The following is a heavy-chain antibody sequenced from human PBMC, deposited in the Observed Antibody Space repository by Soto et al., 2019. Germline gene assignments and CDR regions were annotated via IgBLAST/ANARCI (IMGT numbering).Heavy chain of an antibody. J-gene: IGHJ5*02. V-gene: IGHV1-24*01. CDR1: GYTLTELS. CDR2: FDPEDGET. D-gene: IGHD1-1*01. Sequence: GASVKVSCKVSGYTLTELSMHWVRQAPGKGLEWMGGFDPEDGETIYAQKFQGRVTMTEDTSTDTAYMELSSLRSEDTAVYYCATDLRSDNWNVRWFDPWGQGTLVTVSS. CDR3: ATDLRSDNWNVRWFDP.